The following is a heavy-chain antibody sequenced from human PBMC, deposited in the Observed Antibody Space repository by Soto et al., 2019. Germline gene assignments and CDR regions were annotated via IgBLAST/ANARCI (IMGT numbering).Heavy chain of an antibody. CDR3: AKKAGIISRYGLDV. CDR1: GFTFSSFA. Sequence: VQLSESGGGLVQPGGSLTLSCAASGFTFSSFAMNWVRQAPGKGLEWVAVISGNATSTYYADSVKGRFTLSRDNSKNTRYLQMNSLRAEDTAVYYGAKKAGIISRYGLDVWGQGTTVTVSS. CDR2: ISGNATST. V-gene: IGHV3-23*01. J-gene: IGHJ6*02.